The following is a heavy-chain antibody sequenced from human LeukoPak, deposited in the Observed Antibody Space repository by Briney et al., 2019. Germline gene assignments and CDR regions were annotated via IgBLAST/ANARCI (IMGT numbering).Heavy chain of an antibody. D-gene: IGHD6-19*01. CDR1: GFTFSGSA. CDR3: TSVLPGYSSGWFD. Sequence: GGSLRLSCAASGFTFSGSAMHWVRQASGKGLEWVGRIRSKANSYATAYAASVKGWFTISRDDSKNTAYLQMNSLKTEDTAVYYCTSVLPGYSSGWFDWGQGTLVTVSS. J-gene: IGHJ4*02. CDR2: IRSKANSYAT. V-gene: IGHV3-73*01.